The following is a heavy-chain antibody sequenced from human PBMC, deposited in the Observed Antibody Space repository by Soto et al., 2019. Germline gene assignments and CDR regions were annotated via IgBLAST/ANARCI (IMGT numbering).Heavy chain of an antibody. Sequence: ASVKVSCKASGYTFTRYGISWVRQAPGQGLEWMGWISGYNGDANYAQRFQGRVSMTIDTSTTTAYMELRTLTPDDTAVYYCAKNGQPPYYYYGLDVSGQGTTVTGSS. CDR3: AKNGQPPYYYYGLDV. CDR1: GYTFTRYG. V-gene: IGHV1-18*01. CDR2: ISGYNGDA. J-gene: IGHJ6*02. D-gene: IGHD2-8*01.